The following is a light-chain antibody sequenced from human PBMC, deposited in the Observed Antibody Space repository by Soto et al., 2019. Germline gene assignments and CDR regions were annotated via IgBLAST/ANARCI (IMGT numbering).Light chain of an antibody. V-gene: IGKV1-39*01. J-gene: IGKJ4*01. CDR1: QGISSY. CDR3: QQSYSTPQLT. Sequence: DIQTTQSPSSLSASVGDRVTITCRASQGISSYLNWYQQKPGKAPKLLIYAASSLQSGVPSRFSGSGSGTDFTLTISSLQPEDFATYYCQQSYSTPQLTFGGGTKVEIK. CDR2: AAS.